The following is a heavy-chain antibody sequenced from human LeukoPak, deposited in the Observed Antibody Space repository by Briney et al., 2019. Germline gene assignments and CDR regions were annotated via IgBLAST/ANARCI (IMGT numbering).Heavy chain of an antibody. Sequence: GGSLRLSCAASGFTFDDYTMHWVRQAPGKGLEWVSLISWDGGYTYYADSVKGRFTISRDHSKNSLYLQMNSLRTEDTAFYYCAKDSRGRSRYYMDVWGKGTTVTVSS. V-gene: IGHV3-43*01. CDR3: AKDSRGRSRYYMDV. CDR2: ISWDGGYT. CDR1: GFTFDDYT. D-gene: IGHD1-26*01. J-gene: IGHJ6*03.